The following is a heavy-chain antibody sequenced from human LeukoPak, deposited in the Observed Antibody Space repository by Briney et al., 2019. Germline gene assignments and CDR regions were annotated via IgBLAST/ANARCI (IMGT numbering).Heavy chain of an antibody. CDR1: GYTFTSYG. D-gene: IGHD2-21*01. Sequence: ASVKVSCKASGYTFTSYGISWVRQAPGQGLEWMGWISAYNGNTIYAQKLQGRVTMTTDTSTSTAYMELRSLRSDDTAVYYCARDLGFTLKLRCGGYWGQGTLVTVSS. J-gene: IGHJ4*02. CDR3: ARDLGFTLKLRCGGY. V-gene: IGHV1-18*01. CDR2: ISAYNGNT.